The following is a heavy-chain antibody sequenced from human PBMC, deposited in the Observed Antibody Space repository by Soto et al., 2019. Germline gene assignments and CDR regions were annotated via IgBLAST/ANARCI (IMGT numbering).Heavy chain of an antibody. D-gene: IGHD2-21*02. CDR2: IDHTGST. CDR1: GGSFSGFH. Sequence: SETLSLTCAVYGGSFSGFHWSWIRQPPGKGLEWIGEIDHTGSTVYNPSLKSRVAISADRSKNQFSLKLTSVTAADTAVYYCGSHLKATVTAYWYFDLWGRGTAVTVSS. CDR3: GSHLKATVTAYWYFDL. J-gene: IGHJ2*01. V-gene: IGHV4-34*01.